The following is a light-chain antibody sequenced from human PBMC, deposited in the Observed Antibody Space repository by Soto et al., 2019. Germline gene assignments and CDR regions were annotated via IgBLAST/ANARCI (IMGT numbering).Light chain of an antibody. Sequence: QSALTQPASVSGSPGQSITISCIGTSSDVGGYDYVSWYQQNPGKAPKLIIYEVINRPSGVSSRFSGSKSGNTASLTISGIQAEDEADYYCSSYTSDSTHVFGSGTKVTVL. CDR3: SSYTSDSTHV. V-gene: IGLV2-14*01. CDR2: EVI. CDR1: SSDVGGYDY. J-gene: IGLJ1*01.